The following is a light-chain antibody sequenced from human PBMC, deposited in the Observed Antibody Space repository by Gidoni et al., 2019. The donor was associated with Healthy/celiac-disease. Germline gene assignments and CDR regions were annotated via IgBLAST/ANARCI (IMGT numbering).Light chain of an antibody. J-gene: IGLJ1*01. CDR2: QDS. CDR1: KLGDKY. Sequence: SYELTQPPSVSVSPVQTASIPCSGDKLGDKYACWYQQKPGQSPVLVIYQDSKRPSGIPERFSGSNSGNTATLTISGTQAMDEADYYCQAWDSSGYVFGTGTKVTV. V-gene: IGLV3-1*01. CDR3: QAWDSSGYV.